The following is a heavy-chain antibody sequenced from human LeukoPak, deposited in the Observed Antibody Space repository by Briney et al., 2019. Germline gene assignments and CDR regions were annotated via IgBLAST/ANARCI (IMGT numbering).Heavy chain of an antibody. J-gene: IGHJ3*02. D-gene: IGHD4-17*01. CDR1: GFTFSSYG. V-gene: IGHV3-30*18. CDR3: AKDQGGDDYGDYAGAFDI. Sequence: PGRSLRLCCAASGFTFSSYGMHWVRQAPGKGLEWVAVISYDGSNKYYADSVKGRFTISRDNSKNTLYLQMNSLRAEDTAVYYCAKDQGGDDYGDYAGAFDIWGQGTMVTVSS. CDR2: ISYDGSNK.